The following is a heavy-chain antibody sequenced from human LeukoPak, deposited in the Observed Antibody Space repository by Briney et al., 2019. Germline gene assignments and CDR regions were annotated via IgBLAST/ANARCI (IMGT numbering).Heavy chain of an antibody. V-gene: IGHV1-18*01. CDR2: ISAYNGYT. J-gene: IGHJ4*02. Sequence: ASVKVSCKASGYTFTSYGISWVRQAPGQGLEWMGWISAYNGYTNYAQKLQGRVTMTTDTSTSTAYMELRSLRSGDTAVYYCARVMGLWFGESYFDYWGQGTLVTVSS. CDR3: ARVMGLWFGESYFDY. D-gene: IGHD3-10*01. CDR1: GYTFTSYG.